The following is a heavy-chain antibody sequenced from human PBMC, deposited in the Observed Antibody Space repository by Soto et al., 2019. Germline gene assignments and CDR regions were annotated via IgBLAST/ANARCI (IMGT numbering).Heavy chain of an antibody. J-gene: IGHJ4*02. CDR3: AGLRGYAGSPIDY. CDR2: ISYSGNT. Sequence: PSETLSLTCTVSGGSIISGYLSWIRQPPGKGLEWIGYISYSGNTNYNPSLKSRVTMSVDTPKNQFSLRLSSVTTADTAVYYCAGLRGYAGSPIDYWGQGTLVTVSS. CDR1: GGSIISGY. D-gene: IGHD2-15*01. V-gene: IGHV4-59*01.